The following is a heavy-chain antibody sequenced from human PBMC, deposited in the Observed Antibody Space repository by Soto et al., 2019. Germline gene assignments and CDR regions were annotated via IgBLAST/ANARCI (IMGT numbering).Heavy chain of an antibody. Sequence: EVQLVESGGGLIQPGGSLRLSCAASGFTVSSNYMSWVRQAPGKGLEWVSVIYSGGSTYYADSVKGRFTISRDNSKNTLYLQMNSLRAEDTAVYYCASRLAARVLVDYYGMDVWGQGTTVTVSS. D-gene: IGHD2-8*02. CDR1: GFTVSSNY. CDR3: ASRLAARVLVDYYGMDV. CDR2: IYSGGST. V-gene: IGHV3-53*01. J-gene: IGHJ6*02.